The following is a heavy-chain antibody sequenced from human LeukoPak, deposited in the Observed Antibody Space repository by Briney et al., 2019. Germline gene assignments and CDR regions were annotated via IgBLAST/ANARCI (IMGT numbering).Heavy chain of an antibody. CDR3: ASTTYYYDSSDSVRLGY. CDR1: SGSISSSNW. CDR2: IYHSGST. V-gene: IGHV4-4*02. J-gene: IGHJ4*02. D-gene: IGHD3-22*01. Sequence: PSETLSLTCAVSSGSISSSNWWSWVRQPPGKGLEWVGEIYHSGSTNYNPSLKSRVTISVDKSKNQFSLKLSSVTAADTAVYYCASTTYYYDSSDSVRLGYWGQGTLVTVSS.